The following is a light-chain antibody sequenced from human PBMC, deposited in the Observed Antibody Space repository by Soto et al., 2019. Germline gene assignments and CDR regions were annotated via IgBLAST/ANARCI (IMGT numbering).Light chain of an antibody. J-gene: IGLJ2*01. CDR2: LDT. CDR1: KLGDRY. V-gene: IGLV3-1*01. CDR3: QAWDDTTGVV. Sequence: SYELTQPPSVSVSPGQTASIPCSGDKLGDRYACWYQQKPGQSPVLVIYLDTKRPSGIPERFSGSNSGNTATLTISGTQAMDEADYYCQAWDDTTGVVFGGGTQLNVL.